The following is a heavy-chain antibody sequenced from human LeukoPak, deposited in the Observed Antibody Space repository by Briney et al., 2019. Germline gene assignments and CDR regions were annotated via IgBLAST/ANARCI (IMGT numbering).Heavy chain of an antibody. Sequence: PSETLSLTCTVSGGSLSNYYWSWIRQPPGKGLEWIGYIYYSGSTSYYPSLESRVTISVDTSKTPFSLKLSSVTAADTAVYYCARHLRNSFFDYWGQGTLVTVSS. V-gene: IGHV4-59*08. CDR3: ARHLRNSFFDY. CDR1: GGSLSNYY. D-gene: IGHD2/OR15-2a*01. CDR2: IYYSGST. J-gene: IGHJ4*02.